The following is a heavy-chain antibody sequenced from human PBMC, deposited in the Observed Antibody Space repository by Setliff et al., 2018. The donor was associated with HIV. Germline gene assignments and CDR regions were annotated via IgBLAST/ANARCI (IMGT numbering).Heavy chain of an antibody. D-gene: IGHD3-3*01. V-gene: IGHV4-4*09. CDR2: FFPSGGT. CDR3: ARGTTVFGVDTEWTSRYFDY. J-gene: IGHJ4*02. CDR1: GGSISSHY. Sequence: SETLSLTCTVSGGSISSHYWSLIRQPPGKGLDWIGSFFPSGGTYYNPSLQSRVTILVDTSKNQLSLKLRSVTVANRAVYFCARGTTVFGVDTEWTSRYFDYWGQGMLVTVSS.